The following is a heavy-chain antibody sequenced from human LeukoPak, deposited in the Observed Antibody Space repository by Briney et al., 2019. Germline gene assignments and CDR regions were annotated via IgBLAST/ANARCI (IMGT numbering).Heavy chain of an antibody. CDR2: ISSSSSSI. J-gene: IGHJ6*02. V-gene: IGHV3-21*01. CDR1: GFTFSSYS. Sequence: GGSLRLSCAASGFTFSSYSMNWVRQAPGKGLEWVSSISSSSSSIYYADSVKGRFTISRDNAKNSLYLQMNSLRAEDTAVYYCAKVRITTYYYGMDVWGQGTTVTVSS. CDR3: AKVRITTYYYGMDV. D-gene: IGHD4-11*01.